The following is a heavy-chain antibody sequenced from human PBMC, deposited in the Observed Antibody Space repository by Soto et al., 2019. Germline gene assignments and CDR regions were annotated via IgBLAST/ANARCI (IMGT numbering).Heavy chain of an antibody. CDR3: ERGRIAEAVGGFDT. V-gene: IGHV4-59*01. D-gene: IGHD6-13*01. CDR1: GGSISSYY. Sequence: SETLSLTCTVSGGSISSYYWSWIRQPPGKGLEWIGYIYYSGSTNYNPSLKSRVTISVDTSKNQFSLKLSSVTAADTAVYYCERGRIAEAVGGFDTWGQGTLVTVSS. CDR2: IYYSGST. J-gene: IGHJ5*02.